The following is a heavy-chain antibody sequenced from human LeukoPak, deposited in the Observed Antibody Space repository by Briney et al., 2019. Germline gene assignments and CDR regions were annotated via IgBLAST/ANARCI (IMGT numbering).Heavy chain of an antibody. CDR3: AKGSGSYYYYYGMDV. V-gene: IGHV3-23*01. D-gene: IGHD1-26*01. CDR1: GFTFSSYA. Sequence: GGSLRLSCAASGFTFSSYAMSWVRQAPGKGLEWVSAISGSGGSTYYADSVKGRFAISRDNSKYTLYLQMNSLRAEDTAVYYCAKGSGSYYYYYGMDVWGQGTTVTVSS. J-gene: IGHJ6*02. CDR2: ISGSGGST.